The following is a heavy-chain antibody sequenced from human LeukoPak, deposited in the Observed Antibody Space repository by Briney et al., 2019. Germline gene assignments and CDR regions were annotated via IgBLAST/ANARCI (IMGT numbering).Heavy chain of an antibody. J-gene: IGHJ4*02. Sequence: PGGSLRLSCVASGLPIADFAMHWVRQAPEKGLEWVSLISGDGVSTFYADSVKGRFSISRDNSKNSLSLEMNSLRTEDTAMYYCARESGKFDYWGQGTLVAVSS. CDR2: ISGDGVST. CDR1: GLPIADFA. CDR3: ARESGKFDY. V-gene: IGHV3-43*02.